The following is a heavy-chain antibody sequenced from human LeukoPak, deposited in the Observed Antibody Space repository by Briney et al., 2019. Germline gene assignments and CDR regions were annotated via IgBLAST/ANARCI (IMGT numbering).Heavy chain of an antibody. J-gene: IGHJ4*02. D-gene: IGHD6-13*01. CDR3: AGSSSWYRQGDY. Sequence: GSLRLSCAASGFTFSSYVMSWVRQAPGKGLEWVSTISGSGGSTYYADSVKGRFTISRDSSKNTLYLQMNSLRAGDTAVYYCAGSSSWYRQGDYWGQGTLVTVSS. V-gene: IGHV3-23*01. CDR2: ISGSGGST. CDR1: GFTFSSYV.